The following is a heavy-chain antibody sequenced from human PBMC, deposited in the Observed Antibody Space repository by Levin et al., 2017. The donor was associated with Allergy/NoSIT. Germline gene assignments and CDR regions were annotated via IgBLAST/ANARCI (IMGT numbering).Heavy chain of an antibody. CDR3: AKYYGSGLRWFDA. V-gene: IGHV3-23*01. CDR2: INGVGGGT. J-gene: IGHJ5*02. D-gene: IGHD3-10*01. Sequence: GGSLRLSCAASGFTFIGYAMTWVRQAPVKGLEWVSSINGVGGGTYYADSVKGRFTISRDNFKNTLHLQMNSLRAEDTAVYYCAKYYGSGLRWFDAWGQGTLVTVSP. CDR1: GFTFIGYA.